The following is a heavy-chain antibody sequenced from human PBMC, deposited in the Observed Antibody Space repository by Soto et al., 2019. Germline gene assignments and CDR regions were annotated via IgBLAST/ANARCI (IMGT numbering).Heavy chain of an antibody. Sequence: EVQLVESGGGLVQPGGSLRLSCAASGFIFSNYNMVWVRQAPGKGLECISYISASSSRILYADSVRGRFTASRDNGEHSLYLQMNRMICVDMAVYFCGRVKDVVSGVVYWVQATLVTVSS. D-gene: IGHD3-10*01. CDR1: GFIFSNYN. CDR3: GRVKDVVSGVVY. V-gene: IGHV3-48*01. CDR2: ISASSSRI. J-gene: IGHJ4*02.